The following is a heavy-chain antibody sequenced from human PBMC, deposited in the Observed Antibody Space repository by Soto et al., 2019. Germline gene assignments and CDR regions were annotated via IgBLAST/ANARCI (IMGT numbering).Heavy chain of an antibody. V-gene: IGHV4-39*01. CDR2: IYYSGST. CDR1: GGSISSSSYY. D-gene: IGHD1-26*01. Sequence: PSETLSLTCTVSGGSISSSSYYWGWIRQPPGKGLEWIGSIYYSGSTYYNPSLKSRVTISVDTSKNQFSLKLSSVTAADTAVYYCARLVGATPPYNYYYYGMDVWGQGTTVTVS. CDR3: ARLVGATPPYNYYYYGMDV. J-gene: IGHJ6*02.